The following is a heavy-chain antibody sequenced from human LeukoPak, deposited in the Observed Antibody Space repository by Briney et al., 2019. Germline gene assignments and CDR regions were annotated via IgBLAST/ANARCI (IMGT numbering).Heavy chain of an antibody. CDR1: GGSFSGYY. V-gene: IGHV4-34*01. CDR2: INHSGST. J-gene: IGHJ4*02. CDR3: ARGRTYSSSWYVAAGALDY. D-gene: IGHD6-13*01. Sequence: PSETLSLTCAVYGGSFSGYYWSWIRQPPGKGLEWIGEINHSGSTNYNPSLKSRVTISVDTSKNQFSLKLSSVTAADTAVYYCARGRTYSSSWYVAAGALDYWGQGTLVTVSS.